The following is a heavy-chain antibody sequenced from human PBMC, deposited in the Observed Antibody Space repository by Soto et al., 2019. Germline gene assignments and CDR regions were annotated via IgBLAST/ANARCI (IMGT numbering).Heavy chain of an antibody. J-gene: IGHJ4*02. CDR1: GGTFSSYT. CDR2: IIPILGIA. D-gene: IGHD3-16*01. V-gene: IGHV1-69*04. CDR3: ARDLPPDLGVFGY. Sequence: SVKVSCKASGGTFSSYTISWVRQAPGQGLEWMGRIIPILGIANYAQKFQGRVTITADKSTSTAYMELSSLRSEDTAVYYCARDLPPDLGVFGYWGQGTLVTVSS.